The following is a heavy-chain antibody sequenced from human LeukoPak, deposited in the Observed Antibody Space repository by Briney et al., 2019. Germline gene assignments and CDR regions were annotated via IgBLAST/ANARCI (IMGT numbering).Heavy chain of an antibody. J-gene: IGHJ4*02. D-gene: IGHD4-23*01. Sequence: GGSLRLSCAASRFSFSSYSMNWVRQAPGKGLEWLSYISSGSSTIYYADSVKGRFTISRDNAKNSLYLQMNSLRDEDSAVYYCARDAGYGSKSVGYWGQGTLVTVSS. CDR1: RFSFSSYS. CDR2: ISSGSSTI. V-gene: IGHV3-48*02. CDR3: ARDAGYGSKSVGY.